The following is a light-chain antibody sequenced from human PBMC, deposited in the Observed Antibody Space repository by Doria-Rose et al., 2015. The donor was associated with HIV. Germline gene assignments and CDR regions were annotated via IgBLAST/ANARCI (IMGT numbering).Light chain of an antibody. CDR3: HQYGTSWT. Sequence: TQSPGTLSLSPGERTTLSCRASQSFSSTYLAWYQQKPGQAPSLLIYDGSTRATGIPDRFSVSGSGTDFTLTINRLEPEDLALYYCHQYGTSWTFGQGTKVEI. CDR1: QSFSSTY. J-gene: IGKJ1*01. CDR2: DGS. V-gene: IGKV3-20*01.